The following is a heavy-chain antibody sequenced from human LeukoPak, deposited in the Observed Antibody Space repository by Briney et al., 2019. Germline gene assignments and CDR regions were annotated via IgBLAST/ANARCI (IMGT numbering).Heavy chain of an antibody. CDR3: ARAVSTYGLDS. D-gene: IGHD3-10*01. V-gene: IGHV3-21*01. CDR1: GLTFSSYS. Sequence: GGSLRLSCAASGLTFSSYSMNWVRQAPGKGLEWVSSISSTSSYIYYADSVKGRFTISRDDAKNSLYLQMNSLRAEDTAVYYCARAVSTYGLDSWGQGTLVTVSS. J-gene: IGHJ4*02. CDR2: ISSTSSYI.